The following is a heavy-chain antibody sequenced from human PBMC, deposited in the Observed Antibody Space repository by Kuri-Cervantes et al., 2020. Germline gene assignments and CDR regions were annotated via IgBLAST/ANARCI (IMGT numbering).Heavy chain of an antibody. V-gene: IGHV3-21*01. CDR2: ISSSSSYI. CDR3: ARVRYCSGGSCYGGYFDS. CDR1: GFTFSSYS. Sequence: GGSLRLSCAASGFTFSSYSMNWVRQAPGKGLEWVSSISSSSSYIYYADSVKGRFTISRDDAKNSLSLQINDLRAEDTAVYYCARVRYCSGGSCYGGYFDSWGQGTLVTVSS. J-gene: IGHJ4*02. D-gene: IGHD2-15*01.